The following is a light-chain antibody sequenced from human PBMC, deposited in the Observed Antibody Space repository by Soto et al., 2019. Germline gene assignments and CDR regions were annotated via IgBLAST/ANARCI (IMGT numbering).Light chain of an antibody. CDR3: QQYDSSPTT. CDR2: AAS. Sequence: EIVFTQSPGTLSLSPGERATLSCRASQSVSSSYLAWYQQKPGQAPRLLIFAASSRATGIPGRFSGSGSGSDFTLTISRLEPEDFAVYFCQQYDSSPTTFGQGTKVDIK. V-gene: IGKV3-20*01. J-gene: IGKJ1*01. CDR1: QSVSSSY.